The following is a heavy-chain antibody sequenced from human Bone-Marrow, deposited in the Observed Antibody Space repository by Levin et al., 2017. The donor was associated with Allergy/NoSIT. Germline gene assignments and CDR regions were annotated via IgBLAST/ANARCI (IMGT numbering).Heavy chain of an antibody. J-gene: IGHJ4*02. V-gene: IGHV3-49*03. Sequence: GGSLRLSCTASGFTFGDYAMSWFRQAPGKGLEWVGFIRSKAYGGTTEYAASVKGRFTISRDDSKSIAYLQMNSLKTEDTAVYYCTRVPQLDYYDSSGPIDYWGQGTLVTVSS. CDR2: IRSKAYGGTT. D-gene: IGHD3-22*01. CDR3: TRVPQLDYYDSSGPIDY. CDR1: GFTFGDYA.